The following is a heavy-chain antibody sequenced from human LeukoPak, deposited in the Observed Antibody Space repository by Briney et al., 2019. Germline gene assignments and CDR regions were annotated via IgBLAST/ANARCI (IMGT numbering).Heavy chain of an antibody. Sequence: GGSLRLSCAGSGFTFSTHGMHWVRQAPGKGLEWVAYVSSDGRYKDYADSVKGRFTNSRDNSMNTLYLQMNSLGTEDTAVYYCARDFGDNGYDYWGQGTLVTVSS. CDR3: ARDFGDNGYDY. CDR1: GFTFSTHG. D-gene: IGHD3-3*01. CDR2: VSSDGRYK. J-gene: IGHJ4*02. V-gene: IGHV3-30*03.